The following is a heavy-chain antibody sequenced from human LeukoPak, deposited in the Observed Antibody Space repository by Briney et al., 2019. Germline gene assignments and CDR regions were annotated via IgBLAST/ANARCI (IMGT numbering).Heavy chain of an antibody. CDR3: AICTQLLWFGELLVSSHSYGMDV. CDR1: GYTFTSYY. CDR2: IIPIFGTA. J-gene: IGHJ6*02. Sequence: GASVTVSCKASGYTFTSYYMHWVRQAPGQGLEWMGGIIPIFGTANYAQKFQGRVTITADESTSTAYMELSSLRSEDTAVYYCAICTQLLWFGELLVSSHSYGMDVWGQGTTVTVSS. D-gene: IGHD3-10*01. V-gene: IGHV1-69*13.